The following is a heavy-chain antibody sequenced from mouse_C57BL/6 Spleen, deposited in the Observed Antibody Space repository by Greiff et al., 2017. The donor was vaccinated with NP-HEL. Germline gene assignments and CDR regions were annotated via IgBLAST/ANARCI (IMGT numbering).Heavy chain of an antibody. CDR3: ASSDGSSPYAMDY. D-gene: IGHD1-1*01. Sequence: QVQLQQSGPELVKPGASVKISCKASGYTFTDYYINWVKQRPGQGLEWIGWIFPGSGSTYYNEKFKGKATLTVDKSSSTAYMLLSSLTSEDSAVYFYASSDGSSPYAMDYWGQGTSVTVSS. J-gene: IGHJ4*01. CDR2: IFPGSGST. CDR1: GYTFTDYY. V-gene: IGHV1-75*01.